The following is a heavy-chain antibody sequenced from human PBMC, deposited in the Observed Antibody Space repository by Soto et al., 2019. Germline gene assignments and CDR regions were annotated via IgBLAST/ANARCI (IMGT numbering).Heavy chain of an antibody. CDR1: GGSISSYY. CDR2: IYYSGST. J-gene: IGHJ4*02. CDR3: ARGVFWSGYSALYALDY. V-gene: IGHV4-59*01. Sequence: SETLSLTCTVSGGSISSYYWSWIRQPPGKGLEWIGYIYYSGSTNYNPSLKSRVTISVDTSKNQFSLKLSSVTAADTAVYYCARGVFWSGYSALYALDYWGQGTLVTVSS. D-gene: IGHD3-3*01.